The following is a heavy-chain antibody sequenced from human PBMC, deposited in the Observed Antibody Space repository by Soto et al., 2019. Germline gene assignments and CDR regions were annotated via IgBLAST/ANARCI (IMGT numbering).Heavy chain of an antibody. Sequence: SETLSLTCTFSGWSINTYYWSLIRQPPGKGLEWIGYIYYRANPNYNPSLKSRVTISQGTSKNQFSLKLSSVTAADTAVYYCARHYGDGYDYVDYWGQGTLVTVS. V-gene: IGHV4-59*08. D-gene: IGHD5-12*01. CDR1: GWSINTYY. CDR3: ARHYGDGYDYVDY. J-gene: IGHJ4*02. CDR2: IYYRANP.